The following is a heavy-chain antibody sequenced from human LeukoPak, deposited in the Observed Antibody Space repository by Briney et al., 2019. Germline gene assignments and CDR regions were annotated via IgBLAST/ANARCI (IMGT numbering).Heavy chain of an antibody. J-gene: IGHJ3*02. Sequence: SETLSLTCAVYGGSFSGYHWSWIRQPPGKGLEWIGEINHSGSTYYNPSLKSRVTISVDTSKNQFSLKLSSVTAADTAVYYCASTYCSSTSCSLNAFDIWGQGTMVTVSS. CDR1: GGSFSGYH. CDR2: INHSGST. CDR3: ASTYCSSTSCSLNAFDI. V-gene: IGHV4-34*01. D-gene: IGHD2-2*01.